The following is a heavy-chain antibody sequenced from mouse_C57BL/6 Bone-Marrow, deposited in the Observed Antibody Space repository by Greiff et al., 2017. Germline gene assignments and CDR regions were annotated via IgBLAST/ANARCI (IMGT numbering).Heavy chain of an antibody. J-gene: IGHJ3*01. Sequence: VQLPQSGPVLVKPGASVKMSCKASGYTFTDYYMNWVKQSHGKSLEWLGVINPYNGGTSYNQKFKGKATLTVYKSSSTAYMELNSLTSEDSAVYYCSRWGSNYGFAYWGQGTLVTVSA. D-gene: IGHD2-5*01. V-gene: IGHV1-19*01. CDR1: GYTFTDYY. CDR2: INPYNGGT. CDR3: SRWGSNYGFAY.